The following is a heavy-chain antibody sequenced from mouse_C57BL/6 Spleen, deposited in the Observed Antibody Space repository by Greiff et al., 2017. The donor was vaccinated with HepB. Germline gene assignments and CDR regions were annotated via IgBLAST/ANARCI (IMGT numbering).Heavy chain of an antibody. V-gene: IGHV14-4*01. D-gene: IGHD5-5*01. Sequence: EVHLVESGAELVRPGASVKLSCTASGFNIKDDYMHWVKQRPEQGLEWIGWIDPENGDTEYASKFQGKATITADTSSNTAYLQLSSLTSEDTAVYYCTTGDYRYAMDYWGQGTSVTVSS. J-gene: IGHJ4*01. CDR3: TTGDYRYAMDY. CDR2: IDPENGDT. CDR1: GFNIKDDY.